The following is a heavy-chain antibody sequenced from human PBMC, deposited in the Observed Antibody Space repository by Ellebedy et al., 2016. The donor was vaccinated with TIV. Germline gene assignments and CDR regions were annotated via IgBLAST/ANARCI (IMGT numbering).Heavy chain of an antibody. CDR2: IDPSDSYT. CDR1: GYSFTNYW. D-gene: IGHD3-10*01. CDR3: ARTVRALKNWFDP. J-gene: IGHJ5*02. Sequence: PGGSLRLSCKSSGYSFTNYWITWVRQMPGKGLEWMGRIDPSDSYTNYSPSFQGHVTISVDKSISTAYLQWSSLKPSDTAIYYCARTVRALKNWFDPWGQGTLVTVSS. V-gene: IGHV5-10-1*01.